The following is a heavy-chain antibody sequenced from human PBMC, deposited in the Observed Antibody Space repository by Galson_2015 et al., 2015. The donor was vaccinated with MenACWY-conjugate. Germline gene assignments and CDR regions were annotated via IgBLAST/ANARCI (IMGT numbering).Heavy chain of an antibody. Sequence: SLRLSCAASGFIFSSYAMSWVRQAPGKGLEWVSAMSGSGGSRNYADSVKGRFTISRDNSKNTLYLQMNSLRAEETAVYYCAKAYCRRTNCREPNWYFDLWGRGTLVTVSS. CDR3: AKAYCRRTNCREPNWYFDL. CDR2: MSGSGGSR. D-gene: IGHD2-2*01. CDR1: GFIFSSYA. J-gene: IGHJ2*01. V-gene: IGHV3-23*01.